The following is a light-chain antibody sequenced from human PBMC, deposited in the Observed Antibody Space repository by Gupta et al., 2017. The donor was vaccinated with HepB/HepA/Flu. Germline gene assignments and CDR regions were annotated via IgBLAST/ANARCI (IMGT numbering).Light chain of an antibody. CDR3: QSYDSSLSGSDVV. Sequence: QSVLTQPPSVSGAPGQRVTISCTGSTSNIGAGYDVHWYQQLPGTAPNLLIYGNSNRPSGVPDRFSGSKSGTPASLAITGLQAEDEADYYCQSYDSSLSGSDVVFGGGTKLTVL. J-gene: IGLJ2*01. CDR2: GNS. CDR1: TSNIGAGYD. V-gene: IGLV1-40*01.